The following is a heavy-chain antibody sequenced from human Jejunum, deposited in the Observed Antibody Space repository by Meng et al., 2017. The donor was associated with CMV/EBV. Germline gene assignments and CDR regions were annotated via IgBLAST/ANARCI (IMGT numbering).Heavy chain of an antibody. Sequence: FGRSSCSWGCLRPPPGQRLACIGSVFYRGRAYSIPSLRSAVTMPVDTSKNQFSLMLTSVTAAYTAAYYCARQNRYCSGGICYRYFDYWGQGALVTVSS. J-gene: IGHJ4*02. CDR2: VFYRGRA. D-gene: IGHD2-15*01. CDR1: FGRSSCS. V-gene: IGHV4-39*01. CDR3: ARQNRYCSGGICYRYFDY.